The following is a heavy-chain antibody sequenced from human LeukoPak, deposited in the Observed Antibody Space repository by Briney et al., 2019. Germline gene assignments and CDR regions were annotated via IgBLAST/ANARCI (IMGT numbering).Heavy chain of an antibody. CDR2: IYYSGST. J-gene: IGHJ4*02. CDR3: ARDTNGFDY. V-gene: IGHV4-39*02. D-gene: IGHD2-8*01. CDR1: GGSISSSSYY. Sequence: SETLSLTCTVSGGSISSSSYYWGWIRQPPGKGLEWIGSIYYSGSTYYNPSLKSRVTISVDTSKNQFSLKLSSVTAAGTAVYYCARDTNGFDYWGQGTLVTVSS.